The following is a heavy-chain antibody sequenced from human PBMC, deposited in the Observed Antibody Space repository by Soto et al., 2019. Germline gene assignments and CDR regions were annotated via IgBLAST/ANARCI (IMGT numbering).Heavy chain of an antibody. V-gene: IGHV3-33*01. D-gene: IGHD4-17*01. CDR1: GFTFSSYG. Sequence: GGSLRLSCAASGFTFSSYGMHWVRQAPGKGLEWVAVIWYDGSNKYYADSVKGRFTISRDNPKNTLYLQMNSLRAEDTAVYYCARADYGDDTFDYWGQGTLVTVSS. J-gene: IGHJ4*02. CDR2: IWYDGSNK. CDR3: ARADYGDDTFDY.